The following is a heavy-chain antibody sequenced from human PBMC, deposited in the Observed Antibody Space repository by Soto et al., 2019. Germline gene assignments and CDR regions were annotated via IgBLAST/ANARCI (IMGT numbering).Heavy chain of an antibody. CDR2: ISTDHGNT. V-gene: IGHV1-18*01. Sequence: QVHLVQSGAEVRKPGASVKVSCKASGYSFTSYGISWVRQAPGQGLEWMGWISTDHGNTNYAHNLQGRVSMTIDPPTSTAYMELWSLGSDDTAVYYCARDVNATSIFFYSYGIDVWGQGTTGTVSS. J-gene: IGHJ6*02. D-gene: IGHD6-6*01. CDR3: ARDVNATSIFFYSYGIDV. CDR1: GYSFTSYG.